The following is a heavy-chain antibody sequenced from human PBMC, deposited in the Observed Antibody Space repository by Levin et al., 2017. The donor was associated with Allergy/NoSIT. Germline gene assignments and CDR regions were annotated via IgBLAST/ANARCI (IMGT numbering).Heavy chain of an antibody. Sequence: LSLTCAASGFTFSSYSMNWVRQAPGKGLEWVSSISSSSSYIYYADSVKGRFTISRDNAKNSLYLQMNSLRAEDTAVYYCARVGGSYGPLDYWGQGTLVTVSS. CDR3: ARVGGSYGPLDY. CDR1: GFTFSSYS. D-gene: IGHD5-18*01. J-gene: IGHJ4*02. V-gene: IGHV3-21*01. CDR2: ISSSSSYI.